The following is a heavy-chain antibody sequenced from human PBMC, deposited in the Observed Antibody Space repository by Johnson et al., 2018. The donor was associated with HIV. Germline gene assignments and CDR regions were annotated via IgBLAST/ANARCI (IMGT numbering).Heavy chain of an antibody. D-gene: IGHD6-19*01. CDR2: ISYDGTTK. V-gene: IGHV3-30*03. J-gene: IGHJ3*02. CDR1: GFTFSSYG. CDR3: ARATQWLGAFDI. Sequence: QVQLVESGGGLVQPGGSLRLSCAASGFTFSSYGMHWVRQAPGKGLEWVAVISYDGTTKYYADSVKGRFTISRDNSKNTLFLQMNSLSAEDTAVYYCARATQWLGAFDIWGQGTMVTVSS.